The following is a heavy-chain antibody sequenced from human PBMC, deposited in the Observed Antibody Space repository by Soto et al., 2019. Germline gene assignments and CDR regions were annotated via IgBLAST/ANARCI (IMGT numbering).Heavy chain of an antibody. CDR2: VHLGGRT. J-gene: IGHJ4*02. Sequence: QLQLLESGPGLVKTSETLSLTCTVSGGYMSSSSYYWGWIRQPPGKGLEWIGSVHLGGRTYFNPSLKSRVTISLDTSTKQVSLKLSSLTAADTAVYYCARQPNYDYGDYGPSDYWGQGTLISVSS. CDR1: GGYMSSSSYY. V-gene: IGHV4-39*01. D-gene: IGHD4-17*01. CDR3: ARQPNYDYGDYGPSDY.